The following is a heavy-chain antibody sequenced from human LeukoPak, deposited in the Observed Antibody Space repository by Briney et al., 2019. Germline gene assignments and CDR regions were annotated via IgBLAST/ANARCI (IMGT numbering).Heavy chain of an antibody. D-gene: IGHD6-19*01. V-gene: IGHV3-30-3*01. Sequence: TGRSLRLSCAASGFTFSSYAMHWVRQAPGKGLEWVADISYDGSNKYYTDSVKGRFTISRDNSKNTLYLQMNSLRAEDTAVYYCARVGSPVAGITQIWFDPWGQGTLVTVSS. CDR3: ARVGSPVAGITQIWFDP. CDR2: ISYDGSNK. J-gene: IGHJ5*02. CDR1: GFTFSSYA.